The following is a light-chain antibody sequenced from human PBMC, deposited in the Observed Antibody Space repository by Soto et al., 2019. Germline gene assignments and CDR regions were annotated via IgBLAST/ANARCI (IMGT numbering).Light chain of an antibody. J-gene: IGKJ1*01. CDR3: QQYNFWPET. V-gene: IGKV3-15*01. Sequence: EIVMTQSPVTLSVSPGERATLSCRASKSVSGNLAWYQQKPGQAPRLLIYGVSARATGIPARFSGSGFGTEFTLTISSLQSEDFALYYCQQYNFWPETFGQGTKVEIK. CDR1: KSVSGN. CDR2: GVS.